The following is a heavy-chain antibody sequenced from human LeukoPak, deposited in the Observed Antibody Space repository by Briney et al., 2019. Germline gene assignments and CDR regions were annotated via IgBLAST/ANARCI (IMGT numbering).Heavy chain of an antibody. D-gene: IGHD3-22*01. J-gene: IGHJ5*02. CDR2: ISSSSSTI. V-gene: IGHV3-48*01. CDR3: ARVSVMYYYDSSGYYYEA. CDR1: GFTFSSYS. Sequence: PGGSLRLSCAASGFTFSSYSMNWVRQAPGKGLEWVSYISSSSSTIYYADSVKGRFTISRDNAKNSLYLQMNSLRAEDTAVYYCARVSVMYYYDSSGYYYEAWGQGTLVTVSS.